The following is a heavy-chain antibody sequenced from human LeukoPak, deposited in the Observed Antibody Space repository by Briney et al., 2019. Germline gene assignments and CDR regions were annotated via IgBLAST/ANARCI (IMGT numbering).Heavy chain of an antibody. J-gene: IGHJ6*02. CDR3: SKLFSRGWEYHFGLDV. V-gene: IGHV4-39*01. CDR1: GGSISTDASY. CDR2: IYYSGST. Sequence: PSETLSLTCTVSGGSISTDASYWAWIRQPPGKGLEWIGSIYYSGSTYYSSSLKSRVTLSVDTSKNQFSLKMSSVTAADTAVFFLSKLFSRGWEYHFGLDVWGQGTTVTVS. D-gene: IGHD6-19*01.